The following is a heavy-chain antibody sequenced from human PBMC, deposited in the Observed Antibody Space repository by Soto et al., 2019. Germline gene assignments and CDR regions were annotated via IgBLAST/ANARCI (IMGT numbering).Heavy chain of an antibody. CDR2: INHSGST. Sequence: QVQLQQWGAGLLKPSETLSLTCAVYGGSFSGYYWSWIRQPPGKGLEWIGEINHSGSTNYNPSLKRRVTLSVATSKNQFSLTLSSVTAAHTAVYYSARGTFDYWGQGTLVTVSS. CDR1: GGSFSGYY. CDR3: ARGTFDY. V-gene: IGHV4-34*01. J-gene: IGHJ4*02.